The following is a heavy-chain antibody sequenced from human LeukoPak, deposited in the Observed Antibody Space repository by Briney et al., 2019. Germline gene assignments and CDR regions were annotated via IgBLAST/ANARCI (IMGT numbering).Heavy chain of an antibody. J-gene: IGHJ4*02. CDR3: AREYQGGSWDLFDY. CDR1: GGTFSSYA. Sequence: SVKVSCKASGGTFSSYAISWVRQAPGQGLEWMGGIIPIFGTANYAQKFQGRVTITADESTSTAYMELSSLRSEDTAVYYCAREYQGGSWDLFDYWGQGTLVTVSS. CDR2: IIPIFGTA. D-gene: IGHD6-13*01. V-gene: IGHV1-69*13.